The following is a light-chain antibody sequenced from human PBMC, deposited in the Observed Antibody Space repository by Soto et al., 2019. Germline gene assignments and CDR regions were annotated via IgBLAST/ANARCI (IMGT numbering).Light chain of an antibody. J-gene: IGKJ2*01. V-gene: IGKV3-20*01. Sequence: EIVLTQSPGTLSLSPGERATLSCRASQSVSSSYLAWYQQKPGQAPRLLIYGASSRGTGIPDRFSGSGSGTDLTLTISRLEPEDFAVYYCQQYGSSPPMYTFGQGTKLEIK. CDR1: QSVSSSY. CDR3: QQYGSSPPMYT. CDR2: GAS.